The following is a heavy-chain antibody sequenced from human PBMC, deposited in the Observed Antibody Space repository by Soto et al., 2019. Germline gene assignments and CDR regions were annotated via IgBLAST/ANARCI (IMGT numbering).Heavy chain of an antibody. CDR2: IYYSGST. D-gene: IGHD3-3*01. V-gene: IGHV4-59*08. CDR1: GGSTSDNY. J-gene: IGHJ4*02. Sequence: SETLSLTCSVSGGSTSDNYWSWIRQPPGKGPEWIGYIYYSGSTNYNPSLKSRVTISVDTSRNQFSLRLTSVTAADAAVYYCARLGGYYQALDSWSQGALVTVSS. CDR3: ARLGGYYQALDS.